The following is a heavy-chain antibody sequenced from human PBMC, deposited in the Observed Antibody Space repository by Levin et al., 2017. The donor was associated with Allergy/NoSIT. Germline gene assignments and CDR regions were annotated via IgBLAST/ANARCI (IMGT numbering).Heavy chain of an antibody. CDR1: GFTFSDYY. Sequence: LSLTCAASGFTFSDYYMSWIRQAPGKGLEWVSYISSSGSTIYYADSVKGRFTISRDNAKNSLYLQMNSLRAEDTAVYYCARDSGGDDFWYGMDGWGQGTTVTVSS. CDR2: ISSSGSTI. CDR3: ARDSGGDDFWYGMDG. D-gene: IGHD3-3*01. V-gene: IGHV3-11*01. J-gene: IGHJ6*02.